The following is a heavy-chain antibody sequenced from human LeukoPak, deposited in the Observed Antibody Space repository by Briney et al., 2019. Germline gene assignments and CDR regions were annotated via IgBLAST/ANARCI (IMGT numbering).Heavy chain of an antibody. V-gene: IGHV4-39*01. CDR3: ARPIGPGGNYFDY. D-gene: IGHD3-16*01. CDR2: IYYSGST. CDR1: GFTVSSNS. Sequence: GSLRLSCTVSGFTVSSNSMSWVRQPPGKGLEWIGSIYYSGSTYYNPSLKSRVTISVDTSKNQFSLKLSSVTAADTAVYYCARPIGPGGNYFDYWGQGTLVTVSS. J-gene: IGHJ4*02.